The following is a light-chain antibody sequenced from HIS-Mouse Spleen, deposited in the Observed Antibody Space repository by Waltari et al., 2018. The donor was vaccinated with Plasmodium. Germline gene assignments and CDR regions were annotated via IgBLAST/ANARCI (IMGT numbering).Light chain of an antibody. J-gene: IGKJ1*01. CDR3: QQYKNWPRGT. CDR1: QSVSSN. Sequence: EIVMTQSPATLSVSPGERATLSCRASQSVSSNLAWYQQKPGQAPRHPIYGASTRATGIPARFSGSGSGTEFTLTISSMQSEDFAGYYCQQYKNWPRGTFGQGTKVEIK. CDR2: GAS. V-gene: IGKV3-15*01.